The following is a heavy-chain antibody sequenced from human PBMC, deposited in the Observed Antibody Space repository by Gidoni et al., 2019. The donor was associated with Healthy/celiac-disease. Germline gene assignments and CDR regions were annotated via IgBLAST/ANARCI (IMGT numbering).Heavy chain of an antibody. V-gene: IGHV3-64D*06. J-gene: IGHJ1*01. D-gene: IGHD2-2*01. CDR2: ISSNGGST. Sequence: EVQLVESGGGLVQPGGSLSLSCSASGFPFSRYAMHWVRQAPGKGLEYVSAISSNGGSTYYADSGKGRFTISRDNSKNTLYLQMSSLRAEDTAVYYCVKAYCSSTSCIYAREEYFQHWGQGTLVTVSS. CDR1: GFPFSRYA. CDR3: VKAYCSSTSCIYAREEYFQH.